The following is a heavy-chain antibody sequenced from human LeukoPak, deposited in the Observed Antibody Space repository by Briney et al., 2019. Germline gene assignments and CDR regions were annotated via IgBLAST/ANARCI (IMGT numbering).Heavy chain of an antibody. D-gene: IGHD6-13*01. V-gene: IGHV4-59*01. CDR3: ARATAAAGRGYYYYYYMDV. Sequence: PSETLSLTCTVSGGSISSYYWSWIRQPAGKGLEWIGYIYYSGSTNYNPSLKSRVTISVDTSKNQFSLKLSSVTAADTAVYYCARATAAAGRGYYYYYYMDVWAKGPRSPSP. CDR2: IYYSGST. CDR1: GGSISSYY. J-gene: IGHJ6*03.